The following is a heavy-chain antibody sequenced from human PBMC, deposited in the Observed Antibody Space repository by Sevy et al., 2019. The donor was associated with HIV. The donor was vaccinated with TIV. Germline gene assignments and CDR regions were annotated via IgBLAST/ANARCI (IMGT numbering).Heavy chain of an antibody. CDR1: GYTFTGYY. CDR3: ARKNKGSYCSGGSCYYYYYGMDV. V-gene: IGHV1-2*02. CDR2: INPNSGDT. J-gene: IGHJ6*02. Sequence: ASVKVSCKASGYTFTGYYMHWVRQAPGQGLEWMGWINPNSGDTNYAQKFQGRVTMTRDTSISTAYMELSRLRSDDTAVYYCARKNKGSYCSGGSCYYYYYGMDVWGQGTTVTVSS. D-gene: IGHD2-15*01.